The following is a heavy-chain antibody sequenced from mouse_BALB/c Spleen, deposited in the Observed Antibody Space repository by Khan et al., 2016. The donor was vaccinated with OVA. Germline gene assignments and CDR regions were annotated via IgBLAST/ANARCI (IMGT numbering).Heavy chain of an antibody. Sequence: VQLQQSRAELVKPGAPVKLSCKASGYTFTSYWMNWVKQRPGRGLEWIGRIDPSDSETPYNQKLKDKATLTVDKSSSTSYIQLSSLTTEDSAVYYCARDQDGNLCDAMDYWGQGTSVTVSS. D-gene: IGHD2-1*01. V-gene: IGHV1-69*02. CDR3: ARDQDGNLCDAMDY. J-gene: IGHJ4*01. CDR2: IDPSDSET. CDR1: GYTFTSYW.